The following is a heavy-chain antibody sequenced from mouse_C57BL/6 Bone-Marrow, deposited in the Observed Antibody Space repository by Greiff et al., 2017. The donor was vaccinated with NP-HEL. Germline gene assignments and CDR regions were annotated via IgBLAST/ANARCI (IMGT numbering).Heavy chain of an antibody. CDR1: GYTFTNYW. V-gene: IGHV1-61*01. D-gene: IGHD2-1*01. CDR3: ARYGIYLSLFDF. Sequence: VQLQQPGAELVRPGSSVKLSCKASGYTFTNYWLDWVKQRPGHGLEWIGNIFPSDSETHYNQKFKDKATSTVDISSNTAYLQLSSLTSEDSAVYYCARYGIYLSLFDFWGQGTTLTVSS. CDR2: IFPSDSET. J-gene: IGHJ2*01.